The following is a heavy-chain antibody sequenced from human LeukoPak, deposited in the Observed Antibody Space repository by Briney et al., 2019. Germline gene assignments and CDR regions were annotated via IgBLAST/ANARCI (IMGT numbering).Heavy chain of an antibody. D-gene: IGHD5-24*01. CDR2: ISSSGSTI. CDR3: ARSSSWLNVYHYYGMDV. CDR1: GFTFSDYY. Sequence: GGSLRLSCAASGFTFSDYYMSWIRQAPGKGLEWVSYISSSGSTIYYADSVKGRFTISRDNAKNSLYLQMNSLRAEDTAVYYCARSSSWLNVYHYYGMDVWGQGTTVTVSS. V-gene: IGHV3-11*01. J-gene: IGHJ6*02.